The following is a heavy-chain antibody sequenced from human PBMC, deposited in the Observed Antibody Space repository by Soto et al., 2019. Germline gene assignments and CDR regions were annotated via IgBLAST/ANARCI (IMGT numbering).Heavy chain of an antibody. CDR2: LFWDDDK. CDR3: TQTDRTSSPDDGFHV. V-gene: IGHV2-5*02. Sequence: QITLKESGPPQVKPTQTLTLTCTFSGFSLTTNAVAVSWVRQPPGRALEWLALLFWDDDKRYNPSLKGRLTLTKDTSKNQVVLTMTNMDPVDTATYYCTQTDRTSSPDDGFHVWGHGAKVTVSS. J-gene: IGHJ3*01. CDR1: GFSLTTNAVA. D-gene: IGHD6-6*01.